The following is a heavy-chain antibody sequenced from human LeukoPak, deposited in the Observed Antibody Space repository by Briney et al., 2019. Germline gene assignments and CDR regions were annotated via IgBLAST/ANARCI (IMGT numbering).Heavy chain of an antibody. V-gene: IGHV3-7*01. J-gene: IGHJ4*02. CDR3: VREFYYDSSGYPRGFDY. D-gene: IGHD3-22*01. CDR2: VKEDESEK. Sequence: PGGSLRLSCAGSGFTFSGNWMSWVRQAPGQGLEWVANVKEDESEKYYVDSVKGRFTISRDNAKNSRYLQMNSLRAEDTAIYYCVREFYYDSSGYPRGFDYWGQGTLVTVSS. CDR1: GFTFSGNW.